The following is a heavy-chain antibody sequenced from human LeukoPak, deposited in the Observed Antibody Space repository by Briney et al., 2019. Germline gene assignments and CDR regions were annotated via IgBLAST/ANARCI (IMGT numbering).Heavy chain of an antibody. D-gene: IGHD5-24*01. CDR1: GGSISSGSYY. J-gene: IGHJ4*02. Sequence: PSETLSLTCTVSGGSISSGSYYWSWIRQHPGKGLEWIGYIYYSGSTYYNPSLKSRVTISVDTSKNQFSLKLGSVTAADTAVYYCAREGASGDGYKLVYWGQGTLVTVSS. CDR2: IYYSGST. V-gene: IGHV4-31*03. CDR3: AREGASGDGYKLVY.